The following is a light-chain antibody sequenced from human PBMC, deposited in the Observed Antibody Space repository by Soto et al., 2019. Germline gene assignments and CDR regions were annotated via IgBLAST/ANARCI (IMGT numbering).Light chain of an antibody. J-gene: IGKJ5*01. V-gene: IGKV3-11*01. CDR3: QQRSDSIT. Sequence: LSPGERATLSCWASHSVTTHLAWFQQRPGQTPRLLIYDASTRAPGIPARFSGRGSGADFTLTISSLEPEDFAVYYCQQRSDSITFGQGTRLEIK. CDR1: HSVTTH. CDR2: DAS.